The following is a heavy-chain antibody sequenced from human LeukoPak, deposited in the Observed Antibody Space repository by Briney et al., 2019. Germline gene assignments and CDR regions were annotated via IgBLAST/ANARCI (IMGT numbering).Heavy chain of an antibody. D-gene: IGHD3-10*01. Sequence: GGSLRLSCAASGFTVSYNYMSWVRQAPGKGLEYVSVIYISGTPYYADSVKGRFTISRDNSKNTLYLQMNSLRAEDTAVYYCAKDTTMVRGDEFDYWGQGTLVTVSS. CDR2: IYISGTP. J-gene: IGHJ4*02. CDR3: AKDTTMVRGDEFDY. V-gene: IGHV3-53*01. CDR1: GFTVSYNY.